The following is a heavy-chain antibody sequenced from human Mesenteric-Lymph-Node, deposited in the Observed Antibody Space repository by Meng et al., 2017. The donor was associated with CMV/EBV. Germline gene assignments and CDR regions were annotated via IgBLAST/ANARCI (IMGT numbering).Heavy chain of an antibody. D-gene: IGHD1-26*01. CDR3: ASTRVEGAIGSFDY. CDR2: IYYSGST. J-gene: IGHJ4*02. CDR1: GFTFSSYA. Sequence: GSLRLSCAASGFTFSSYAMSWIRQPPGKGLEWIAYIYYSGSTNYNPSLRSRVTISIDTSKNQFSLKLSSVTAADMAMYYCASTRVEGAIGSFDYWGQGTQVTVSS. V-gene: IGHV4-59*01.